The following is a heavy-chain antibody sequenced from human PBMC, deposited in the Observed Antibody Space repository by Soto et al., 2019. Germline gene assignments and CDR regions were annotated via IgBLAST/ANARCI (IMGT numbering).Heavy chain of an antibody. CDR2: INPRGGGT. J-gene: IGHJ5*02. CDR3: ASGPFGVVIIGWFDP. Sequence: ASVKVSCKASGYTFISYYMHWVRQAPGQGLEWMGIINPRGGGTTYAQKFQGRVTITRDTSASTAYMELSSLRSEDTAVYYCASGPFGVVIIGWFDPWGQGTLVTVSS. CDR1: GYTFISYY. D-gene: IGHD3-3*01. V-gene: IGHV1-46*01.